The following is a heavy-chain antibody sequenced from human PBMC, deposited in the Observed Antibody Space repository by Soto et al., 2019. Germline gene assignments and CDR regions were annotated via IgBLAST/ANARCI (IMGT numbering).Heavy chain of an antibody. V-gene: IGHV5-51*01. J-gene: IGHJ4*02. Sequence: GESLKISCKGSGYSFATYWIGWVRQMPGRGLEWMGIIYPGDSDTTYSPSFQGQVTISADKSISTAYLQWSSLKASDTAMYYCARSSGDPGYFDYWGQGTLVTASS. D-gene: IGHD4-17*01. CDR2: IYPGDSDT. CDR3: ARSSGDPGYFDY. CDR1: GYSFATYW.